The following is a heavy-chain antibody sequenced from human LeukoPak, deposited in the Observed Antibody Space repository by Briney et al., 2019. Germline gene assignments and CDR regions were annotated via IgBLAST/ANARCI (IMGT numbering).Heavy chain of an antibody. Sequence: PSETLSLTCSVSDGSLNTYFWSWIPDPAGRGLEWIGRIDSSGSTTLTTHLTSRVTIPEDESTNQFPRKLSSVTAAATAGFYFATGGYSGWCDNWGQGILVTVSS. V-gene: IGHV4-4*07. J-gene: IGHJ4*02. CDR2: IDSSGST. D-gene: IGHD6-19*01. CDR1: DGSLNTYF. CDR3: ATGGYSGWCDN.